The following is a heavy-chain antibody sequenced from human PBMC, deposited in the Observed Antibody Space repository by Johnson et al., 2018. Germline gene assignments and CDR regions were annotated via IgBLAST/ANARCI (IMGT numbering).Heavy chain of an antibody. CDR2: IHQAGSDK. D-gene: IGHD3-3*01. CDR3: ARAVPRITIFAPYMDV. CDR1: GFTFSNYW. J-gene: IGHJ6*03. Sequence: VQLVQSGGGLVQPGGSLRLSCAASGFTFSNYWMIWVRQAPGKGLEWVASIHQAGSDKYYVDSGKGRFTISRDSAKNSLDLQRNSLRAEDTAVYYCARAVPRITIFAPYMDVWGKGTTVTVSS. V-gene: IGHV3-7*01.